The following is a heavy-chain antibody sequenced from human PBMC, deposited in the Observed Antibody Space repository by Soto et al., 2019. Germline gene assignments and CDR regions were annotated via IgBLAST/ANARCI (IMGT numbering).Heavy chain of an antibody. CDR2: IYSGGST. V-gene: IGHV3-53*01. CDR3: ASMYIYYYDSSGYFFDC. D-gene: IGHD3-22*01. CDR1: GLTFRSYW. Sequence: PGGSLRLSCAASGLTFRSYWMHWVRQAPGKGLEWVSIIYSGGSTYYADSVKGRFIISRDNSKNTLYLQMNSLRAEDTAVYYCASMYIYYYDSSGYFFDCWGQGTLVTVSS. J-gene: IGHJ4*02.